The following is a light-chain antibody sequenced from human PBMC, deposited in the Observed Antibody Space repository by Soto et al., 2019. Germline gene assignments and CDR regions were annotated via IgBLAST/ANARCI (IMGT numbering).Light chain of an antibody. CDR1: QSISDT. J-gene: IGKJ1*01. CDR3: QQYNNWTWT. V-gene: IGKV3-15*01. Sequence: EIVMTQSPATLSVSPGGRATLSCRASQSISDTLAWYQQKPGQAPRLLIYSASRGETGFPARFSGSGSGTEFTLTISSLQSEDFAVYYCQQYNNWTWTFGQGTQVDIK. CDR2: SAS.